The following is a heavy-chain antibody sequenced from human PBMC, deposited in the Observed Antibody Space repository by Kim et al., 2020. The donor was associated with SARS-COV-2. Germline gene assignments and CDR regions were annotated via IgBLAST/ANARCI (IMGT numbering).Heavy chain of an antibody. Sequence: GGSLRLSCAASGFTFSNYGMHWVRQAPGKGLEGVAVISNAGSDKDSADSMKGRFTISRDNSKNTVYLQMSNLRAEDTAIYYCTNNGSGTGNRWGLGTLV. CDR2: ISNAGSDK. J-gene: IGHJ1*01. CDR1: GFTFSNYG. CDR3: TNNGSGTGNR. V-gene: IGHV3-30*18. D-gene: IGHD2-15*01.